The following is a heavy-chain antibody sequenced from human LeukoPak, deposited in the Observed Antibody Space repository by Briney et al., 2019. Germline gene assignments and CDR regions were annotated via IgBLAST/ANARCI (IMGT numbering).Heavy chain of an antibody. CDR3: ARNTGYSGSNPFDY. J-gene: IGHJ4*02. Sequence: PSETLSLTCTVSGGSISSSSYYWGWIRQPPGKGLEWIGSIYYSGSTNYNPSLKSRVTISVDTSKNQFSLKLSSVTAADTAVYYCARNTGYSGSNPFDYWGQGTLVTVSS. CDR1: GGSISSSSYY. V-gene: IGHV4-39*07. D-gene: IGHD1-26*01. CDR2: IYYSGST.